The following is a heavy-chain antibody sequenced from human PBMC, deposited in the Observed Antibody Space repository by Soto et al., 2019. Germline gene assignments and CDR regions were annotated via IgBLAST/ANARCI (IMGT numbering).Heavy chain of an antibody. CDR1: GYSFTSYW. V-gene: IGHV5-51*01. J-gene: IGHJ6*02. CDR2: IYPGDSDT. D-gene: IGHD3-10*01. Sequence: GESLKISCKGSGYSFTSYWIGWVRQMPGKGLEWMGIIYPGDSDTRYSPSFQGQVTISADRSISTAYLQWSSLKASDTAMYYCAGGGVRGVITRTRDYYGMDVWGQGTTVTSP. CDR3: AGGGVRGVITRTRDYYGMDV.